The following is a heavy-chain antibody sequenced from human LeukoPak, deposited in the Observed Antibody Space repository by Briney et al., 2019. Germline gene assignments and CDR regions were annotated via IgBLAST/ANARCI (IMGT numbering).Heavy chain of an antibody. CDR3: ARDFWNFYDSSGYYRDFDS. Sequence: GASVKVSCKATSHISFVRQAPGQGLEWMGWIGSYEGDTYYAQKFQGRVTVTTDTSTNTAYMELRSLRADDTAVYYCARDFWNFYDSSGYYRDFDSWGQGTLVTVSS. D-gene: IGHD3-22*01. V-gene: IGHV1-18*01. J-gene: IGHJ5*01. CDR1: TSH. CDR2: IGSYEGDT.